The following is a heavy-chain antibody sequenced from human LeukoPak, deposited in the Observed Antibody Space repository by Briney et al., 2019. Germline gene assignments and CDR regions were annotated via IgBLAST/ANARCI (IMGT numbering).Heavy chain of an antibody. V-gene: IGHV5-10-1*01. D-gene: IGHD2-15*01. CDR2: IDPSDSYT. Sequence: GESLQISCKGSGYSFTSYWISWVRQMPGKGLEWMGRIDPSDSYTNYSPSFQGHVTISADKSISTAYLQWSSLKASDTAMYYCTVVAATDYYYYYGMDVWGQGTTVTVSS. J-gene: IGHJ6*02. CDR1: GYSFTSYW. CDR3: TVVAATDYYYYYGMDV.